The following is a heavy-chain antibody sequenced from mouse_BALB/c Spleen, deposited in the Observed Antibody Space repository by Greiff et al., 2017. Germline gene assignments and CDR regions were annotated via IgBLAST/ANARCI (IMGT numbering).Heavy chain of an antibody. Sequence: VMLVESGAELMKPGASVKISCKATGYTFSSYWIEWVKQRPGHGLEWIGEILPGSGSTNYNEKFKGKATFTADTSSNTAYMQLSSLTSEDSAVYYCERRDNTAPEWGKGTTLTVPS. V-gene: IGHV1-9*01. D-gene: IGHD3-3*01. CDR1: GYTFSSYW. J-gene: IGHJ2*01. CDR3: ERRDNTAPE. CDR2: ILPGSGST.